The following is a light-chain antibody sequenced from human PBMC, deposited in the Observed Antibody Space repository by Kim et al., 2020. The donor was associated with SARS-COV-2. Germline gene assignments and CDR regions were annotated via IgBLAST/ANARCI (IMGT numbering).Light chain of an antibody. CDR1: QSVRSN. CDR3: QQYNNWPPWT. V-gene: IGKV3-15*01. J-gene: IGKJ1*01. Sequence: EIVMTQSPATLSVSPGEKATLSCKARQSVRSNLAWYQQKRGQAPRLLIYGASTRATDIPARFSGSGSGTEFTLTISSLRSEDFAVYYCQQYNNWPPWTFGQGTKVDIK. CDR2: GAS.